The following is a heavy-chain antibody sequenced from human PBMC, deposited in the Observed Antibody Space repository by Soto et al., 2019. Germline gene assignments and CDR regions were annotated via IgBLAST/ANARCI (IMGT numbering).Heavy chain of an antibody. CDR2: ISSNGGST. CDR3: VKVAGDYYDSSGYFGYFQH. V-gene: IGHV3-64D*06. CDR1: GFTFSSYA. J-gene: IGHJ1*01. Sequence: PGWSLRLSCSASGFTFSSYAMHWVRQAPGKGLEYVSAISSNGGSTYYADSVKGRFTISRDNSKNTLYLQMSSLRAEDTAVYYCVKVAGDYYDSSGYFGYFQHWGQGTLVTGSS. D-gene: IGHD3-22*01.